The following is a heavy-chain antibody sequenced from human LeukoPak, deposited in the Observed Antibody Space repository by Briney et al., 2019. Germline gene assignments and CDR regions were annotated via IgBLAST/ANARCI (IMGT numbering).Heavy chain of an antibody. J-gene: IGHJ6*03. Sequence: PGGSLRLSCAASGFTFSSYSMNWVRQAPGKGLEWVSSISSSSSYIYYADSVKGRFTISRDNAKNSLYLQMNSLRAEDTAVYYCARAFYYGSRYYYMDVWGKGTTVTISS. CDR1: GFTFSSYS. CDR3: ARAFYYGSRYYYMDV. D-gene: IGHD3-10*01. CDR2: ISSSSSYI. V-gene: IGHV3-21*01.